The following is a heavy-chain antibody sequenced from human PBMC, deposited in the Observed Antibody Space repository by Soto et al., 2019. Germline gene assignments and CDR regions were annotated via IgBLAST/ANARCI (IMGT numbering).Heavy chain of an antibody. Sequence: QVQLQESGPGLVKPSETLSLTRTVSGGSISSYYWSWIRQPPGKGLEWIGYIYYSGSTNYNPSLKSRVTISVDTSKNQFSLKLSSVTAADTALYYCARKRVVGATGFYYYGMDVWGQGTTVTVSS. V-gene: IGHV4-59*01. CDR2: IYYSGST. CDR3: ARKRVVGATGFYYYGMDV. J-gene: IGHJ6*02. D-gene: IGHD1-26*01. CDR1: GGSISSYY.